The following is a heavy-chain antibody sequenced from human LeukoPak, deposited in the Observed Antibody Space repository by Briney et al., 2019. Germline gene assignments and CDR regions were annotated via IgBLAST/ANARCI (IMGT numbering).Heavy chain of an antibody. V-gene: IGHV1-18*01. Sequence: ASVKVSCKTSGYSFTNFGISWVRQAPGQGLEWMGWISAYNGDTNYVQNLQGRVTMTTDASTTTAYMELRSLRFDDTAVYYCARDYGYYDSSGHYCDYWGQGTLVSVSS. J-gene: IGHJ4*02. CDR3: ARDYGYYDSSGHYCDY. D-gene: IGHD3-22*01. CDR2: ISAYNGDT. CDR1: GYSFTNFG.